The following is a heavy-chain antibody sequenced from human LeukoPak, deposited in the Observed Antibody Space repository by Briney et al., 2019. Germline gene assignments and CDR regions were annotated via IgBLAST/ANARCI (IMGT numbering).Heavy chain of an antibody. D-gene: IGHD6-6*01. Sequence: ASVKVSCKASGYTFTSYGISWVRQATGQGLEWMGWISAYNGNTNYAQKLQGRVTMTTDTSTSTAYMELRSLRSDDTAVYYCARDLAPYSSSSRPFDSWGQGTLVTVSS. V-gene: IGHV1-18*01. J-gene: IGHJ4*02. CDR2: ISAYNGNT. CDR1: GYTFTSYG. CDR3: ARDLAPYSSSSRPFDS.